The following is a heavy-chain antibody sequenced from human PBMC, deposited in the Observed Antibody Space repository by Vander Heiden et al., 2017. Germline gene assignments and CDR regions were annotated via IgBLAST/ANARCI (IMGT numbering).Heavy chain of an antibody. Sequence: QVQLVQSGAEVKKPGSSVKVSCKASGGTFSSYAISWVRQAPGQGLEWVGGIIPIFGTTKYAQKFQGRVTITADEGTSTAYMDLTSLRSEDTAVYYCARLPKWLSQSYFDYWGQGTLGTVSS. V-gene: IGHV1-69*01. D-gene: IGHD2-8*01. J-gene: IGHJ4*02. CDR1: GGTFSSYA. CDR2: IIPIFGTT. CDR3: ARLPKWLSQSYFDY.